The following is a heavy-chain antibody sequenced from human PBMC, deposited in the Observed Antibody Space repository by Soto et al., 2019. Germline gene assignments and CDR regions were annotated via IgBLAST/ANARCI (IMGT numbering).Heavy chain of an antibody. CDR2: ISTTSFTI. J-gene: IGHJ5*01. V-gene: IGHV3-48*02. CDR1: GFSFSTYN. CDR3: ARDRCYDGTCYSASDS. D-gene: IGHD2-15*01. Sequence: GGSLRLSCAASGFSFSTYNMDWVRQAPGKGPEWIAYISTTSFTIYYADSVRGRFTISRDNDRNSLYLEMNSLRDEDTAVYYCARDRCYDGTCYSASDSWGQGTPVTVSS.